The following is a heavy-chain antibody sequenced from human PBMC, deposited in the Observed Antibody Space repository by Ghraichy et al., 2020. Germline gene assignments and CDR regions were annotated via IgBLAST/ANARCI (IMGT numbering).Heavy chain of an antibody. Sequence: GGSLRLSCAASGFTFSSYEMNWVRQAPGKGLEWVSYISSSGSTIYYADSVKGRFTISRDNANNSLYLQMNSLRAEDTAVYYCATYYDFWSGYGMDVWGQGTTVTVSS. CDR2: ISSSGSTI. V-gene: IGHV3-48*03. D-gene: IGHD3-3*01. CDR3: ATYYDFWSGYGMDV. CDR1: GFTFSSYE. J-gene: IGHJ6*02.